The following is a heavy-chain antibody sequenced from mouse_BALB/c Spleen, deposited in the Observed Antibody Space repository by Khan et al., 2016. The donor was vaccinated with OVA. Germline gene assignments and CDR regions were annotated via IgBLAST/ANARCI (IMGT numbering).Heavy chain of an antibody. CDR1: GFSLRNYG. CDR2: IWAGGST. J-gene: IGHJ4*01. Sequence: QVQLKESGPGLVAPSQSLSITCTVSGFSLRNYGVNWVRQPPGKGLEWLGIIWAGGSTNYNSALMSKLSIRKDNVKSQVFLKMNSLQSDDTAMYYCARRTAYYGNYEAMDYWGQGTSVTVSS. V-gene: IGHV2-9*02. D-gene: IGHD2-10*01. CDR3: ARRTAYYGNYEAMDY.